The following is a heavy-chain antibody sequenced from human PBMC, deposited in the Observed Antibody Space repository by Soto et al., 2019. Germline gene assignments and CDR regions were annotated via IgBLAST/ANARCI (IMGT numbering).Heavy chain of an antibody. CDR1: GFTFSNYY. V-gene: IGHV3-11*01. CDR2: ISSSGSTI. CDR3: ATFPRLGYGDYVGAFDV. D-gene: IGHD4-17*01. Sequence: QVQLVESGGGLVKPGGSLRLSCAASGFTFSNYYMNWIRQAPGKGLEWVAYISSSGSTIYYADSVKGRFTISRDNAKNSLYLQMNSLRAEDTAVYYCATFPRLGYGDYVGAFDVWGQGTMVTVSS. J-gene: IGHJ3*01.